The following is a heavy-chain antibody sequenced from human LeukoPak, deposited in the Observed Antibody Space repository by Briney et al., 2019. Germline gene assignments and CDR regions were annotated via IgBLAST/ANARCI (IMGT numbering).Heavy chain of an antibody. CDR2: IHYSGST. D-gene: IGHD3-10*01. J-gene: IGHJ3*02. Sequence: SRTLSLTCTVSGGSLSSSSFYWVWIRQPPGKGLDWIGSIHYSGSTYYNPSLKSRVTISVDRSKNQLYLNLRSVTAADTAVYYCARHGRWLTDAFDIWGQGTMVTVSS. CDR1: GGSLSSSSFY. CDR3: ARHGRWLTDAFDI. V-gene: IGHV4-39*01.